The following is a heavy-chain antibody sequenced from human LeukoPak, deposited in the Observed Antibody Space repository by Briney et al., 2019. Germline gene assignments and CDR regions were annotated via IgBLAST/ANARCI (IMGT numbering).Heavy chain of an antibody. D-gene: IGHD3-22*01. CDR2: IWYDGSNK. V-gene: IGHV3-33*01. J-gene: IGHJ4*02. Sequence: PGKSLRLSCAASGFTFSSSGMHWVPPAPGKGLEWVAVIWYDGSNKYYADSVKGRFTISRDNSKNTLYLQMNSLRDEDTAVYYCARDHYSSGLGDWGQGTLVTVS. CDR1: GFTFSSSG. CDR3: ARDHYSSGLGD.